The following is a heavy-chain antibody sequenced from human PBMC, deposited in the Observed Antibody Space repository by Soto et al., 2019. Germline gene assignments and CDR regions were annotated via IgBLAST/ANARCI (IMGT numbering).Heavy chain of an antibody. CDR3: APIPYTGGFDY. Sequence: QITLKESGPTLVKPTQTLTLTCTFSGFSLTTAGVGVGWIRQPPGRALECLALIYWDDDKRYSPSLKSRLTITKDTSKNQVVLTMTDMDPIDTATFYCAPIPYTGGFDYWGQGTLVTVSS. CDR2: IYWDDDK. CDR1: GFSLTTAGVG. J-gene: IGHJ4*02. V-gene: IGHV2-5*02. D-gene: IGHD3-16*01.